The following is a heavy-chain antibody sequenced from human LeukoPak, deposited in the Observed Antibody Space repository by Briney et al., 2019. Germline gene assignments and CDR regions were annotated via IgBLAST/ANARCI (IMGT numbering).Heavy chain of an antibody. D-gene: IGHD5-18*01. J-gene: IGHJ4*02. CDR1: GYTFNRHA. CDR2: INTNTGNP. CDR3: ARDRDTYGYAFDY. Sequence: GASVKVSCKASGYTFNRHAMNWVRQAPGQGLEWMGWINTNTGNPTYAQGFTGRFVFSLDTSVGTAYVRISRLKAEDTAVYYCARDRDTYGYAFDYWGQGTPVTVSS. V-gene: IGHV7-4-1*02.